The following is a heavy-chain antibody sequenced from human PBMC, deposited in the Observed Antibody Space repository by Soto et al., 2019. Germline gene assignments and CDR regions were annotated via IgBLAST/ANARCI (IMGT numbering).Heavy chain of an antibody. Sequence: SETLSLTCAVYGGSFSGYYWSWIRQPPGKGLEWIGEINHSGGTNYNPSLKSRVTISVDTSKNQFSLKLSSVTAADTAVYYCAGAFIVVVVAATGGWFDPWGQGTLVTVSS. CDR1: GGSFSGYY. J-gene: IGHJ5*02. D-gene: IGHD2-15*01. CDR2: INHSGGT. CDR3: AGAFIVVVVAATGGWFDP. V-gene: IGHV4-34*01.